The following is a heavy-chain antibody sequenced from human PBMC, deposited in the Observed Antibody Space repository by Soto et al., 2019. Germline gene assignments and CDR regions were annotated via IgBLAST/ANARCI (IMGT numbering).Heavy chain of an antibody. CDR1: GFTFSTYG. CDR2: IWYDGSSK. CDR3: ARGPGYCSGASCYGRAMSDY. D-gene: IGHD2-15*01. V-gene: IGHV3-33*01. J-gene: IGHJ4*02. Sequence: GGSLRLSCAASGFTFSTYGMNWVRQAPGKGLEWMALIWYDGSSKYYADYVKGRFTISRDNSKSALYLQMNSLRVEDTTLYYCARGPGYCSGASCYGRAMSDYWGPVTMLAVYS.